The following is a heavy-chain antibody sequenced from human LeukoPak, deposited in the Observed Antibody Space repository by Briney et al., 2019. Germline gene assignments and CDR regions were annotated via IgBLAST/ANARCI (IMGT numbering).Heavy chain of an antibody. Sequence: SETLSLTCTVSGGSISSYYWSWIRQPPGKGLEWIGYIYYTGSTNYNPSLKSRVTISVDTSKNQFSLKLNSVTAADTAVYYCARVNVWDGGNSGRYYFDYWGQGTLVTVSS. D-gene: IGHD4-23*01. J-gene: IGHJ4*02. CDR3: ARVNVWDGGNSGRYYFDY. V-gene: IGHV4-59*01. CDR2: IYYTGST. CDR1: GGSISSYY.